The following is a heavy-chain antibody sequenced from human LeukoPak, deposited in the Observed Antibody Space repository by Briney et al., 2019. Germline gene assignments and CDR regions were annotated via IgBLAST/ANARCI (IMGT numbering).Heavy chain of an antibody. J-gene: IGHJ4*02. D-gene: IGHD7-27*01. CDR3: ARDDWGYDY. Sequence: PSETLSLTCTVSGGSISSYYWSWIRQPPGRGLDLIGSIYYSGSTNYNPSLKSRVTISVDTSKNQFSLKLSSVTAADTAVYYCARDDWGYDYWGQGTLVTVSS. CDR1: GGSISSYY. CDR2: IYYSGST. V-gene: IGHV4-59*12.